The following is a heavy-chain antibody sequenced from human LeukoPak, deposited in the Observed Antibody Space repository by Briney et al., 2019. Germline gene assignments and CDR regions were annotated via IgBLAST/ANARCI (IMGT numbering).Heavy chain of an antibody. V-gene: IGHV4-4*02. CDR3: ARAKYYGSGSYYNFDY. J-gene: IGHJ4*02. CDR2: IYHSGST. Sequence: SETLSLTCAVSGGSISSSNWWSWVRQPPGKGLEWIGEIYHSGSTNYNPSLKSRVTISVDKSKNQLSLKLSSVTAADTAVYYCARAKYYGSGSYYNFDYWGQGTLVTVSS. CDR1: GGSISSSNW. D-gene: IGHD3-10*01.